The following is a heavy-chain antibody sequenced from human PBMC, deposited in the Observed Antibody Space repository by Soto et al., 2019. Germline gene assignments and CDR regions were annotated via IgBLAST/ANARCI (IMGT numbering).Heavy chain of an antibody. D-gene: IGHD6-19*01. CDR2: ISGYNGNM. J-gene: IGHJ6*02. Sequence: ASVKVSCKASGYTFTKFGISWVRQAPGQGLEWMGWISGYNGNMKYAQKLQDRLTMTKDTSTTTAYMELRSLRFDDTATYFCARHDLGPVAASTDFYGMDVWGQGTTVTVSS. CDR1: GYTFTKFG. V-gene: IGHV1-18*01. CDR3: ARHDLGPVAASTDFYGMDV.